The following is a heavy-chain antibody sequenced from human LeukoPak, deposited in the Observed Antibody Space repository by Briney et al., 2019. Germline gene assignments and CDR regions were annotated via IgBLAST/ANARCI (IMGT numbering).Heavy chain of an antibody. V-gene: IGHV4-39*01. CDR1: GGSISSSDYY. J-gene: IGHJ6*02. D-gene: IGHD3-9*01. Sequence: SETLSLTCTVSGGSISSSDYYWGWIRQPPGKGLEWIGSIYYGGSTYYNPSLKSRVTISVDTSMNQFSLKLSFVTTADTAVYYCASWYYDILTGYYSPYGMDVWGQGTTVTVSS. CDR2: IYYGGST. CDR3: ASWYYDILTGYYSPYGMDV.